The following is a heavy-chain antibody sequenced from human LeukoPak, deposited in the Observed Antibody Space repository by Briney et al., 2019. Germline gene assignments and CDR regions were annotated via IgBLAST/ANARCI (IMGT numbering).Heavy chain of an antibody. D-gene: IGHD3-22*01. V-gene: IGHV1-69*05. Sequence: SVKVSCKASGGTFSSYAISWVRQAPGQGLEWMGGIIPIFGTANYAQKFQGRVTITTDESTSTAYMELSSLRSEDTAVYYCARGRDNYYYSSGYYYERTAYYFDYWGQGTLVTVSS. J-gene: IGHJ4*02. CDR1: GGTFSSYA. CDR2: IIPIFGTA. CDR3: ARGRDNYYYSSGYYYERTAYYFDY.